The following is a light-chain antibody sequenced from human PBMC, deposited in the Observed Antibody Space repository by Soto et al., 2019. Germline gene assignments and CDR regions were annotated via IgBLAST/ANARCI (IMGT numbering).Light chain of an antibody. V-gene: IGKV3-15*01. CDR2: GAS. Sequence: EIVMTQSPATLSVSPGERATLSCRASQSVSSNLAWYQQKHGQAPRLLIYGASTRATGIPATFSGSGSGTEFTLTISSLQSEDFAVYYCQQYNNWPRTFGQGNKVEIK. CDR3: QQYNNWPRT. CDR1: QSVSSN. J-gene: IGKJ1*01.